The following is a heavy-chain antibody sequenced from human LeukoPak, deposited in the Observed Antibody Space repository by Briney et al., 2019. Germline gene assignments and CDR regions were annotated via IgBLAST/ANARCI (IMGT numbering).Heavy chain of an antibody. D-gene: IGHD2-2*01. Sequence: GGSLRLSCAASGFTFSSYGMSWVRQAPGKGLEWVSAISGSGGSTYYADSVKGRFTISRDNSKNTLYLQMNSLRAEDTAVYYCAKDRGYCSSTSCYYFDYWGQGTLVTVSS. CDR2: ISGSGGST. CDR3: AKDRGYCSSTSCYYFDY. CDR1: GFTFSSYG. V-gene: IGHV3-23*01. J-gene: IGHJ4*02.